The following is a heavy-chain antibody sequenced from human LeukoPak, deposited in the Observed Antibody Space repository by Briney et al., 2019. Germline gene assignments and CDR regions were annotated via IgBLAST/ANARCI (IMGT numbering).Heavy chain of an antibody. Sequence: SETLSLTCTVSGGSISSYYWSWIRQPPGKGLEWIGYIYYSGSTNYNPSLKSRVTISVDTSKNQFSLKLSSVTAADTAVYCCASRYYDSSGDYAFDIWGQGTMVTVSS. CDR1: GGSISSYY. J-gene: IGHJ3*02. D-gene: IGHD3-22*01. CDR2: IYYSGST. CDR3: ASRYYDSSGDYAFDI. V-gene: IGHV4-59*01.